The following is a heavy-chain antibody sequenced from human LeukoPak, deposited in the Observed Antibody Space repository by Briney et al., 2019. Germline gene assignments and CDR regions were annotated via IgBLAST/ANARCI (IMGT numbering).Heavy chain of an antibody. V-gene: IGHV3-64*02. D-gene: IGHD3-10*01. CDR3: ERDAWGSGSYYDL. Sequence: GGSLRLSCAASGFTFSNYAMHWVRQAPGKGLEYISAITIDGATTFYADSVRGRFTISRDSSKSTLYLQMGSLRTEDTAVYYWERDAWGSGSYYDLWGRGTLVTVSS. CDR1: GFTFSNYA. J-gene: IGHJ2*01. CDR2: ITIDGATT.